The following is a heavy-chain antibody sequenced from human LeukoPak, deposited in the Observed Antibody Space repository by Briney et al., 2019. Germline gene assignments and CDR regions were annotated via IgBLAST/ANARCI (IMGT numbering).Heavy chain of an antibody. V-gene: IGHV3-30*02. CDR3: AKDGRPNGYCSSTSCYPVDY. Sequence: PGGSLRLSCAASGFTFSSYGMHWVRQAPGKGLEWVAFIRYNGSNKYYADSVKGRFTISRDNSKNTLYLQMNSLRAEDTAVYYCAKDGRPNGYCSSTSCYPVDYWGQGTLVTVSS. D-gene: IGHD2-2*03. J-gene: IGHJ4*02. CDR1: GFTFSSYG. CDR2: IRYNGSNK.